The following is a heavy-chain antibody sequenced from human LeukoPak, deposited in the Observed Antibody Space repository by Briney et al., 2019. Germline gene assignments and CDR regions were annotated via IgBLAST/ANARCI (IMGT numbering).Heavy chain of an antibody. CDR1: GYTVSDKP. D-gene: IGHD1/OR15-1a*01. V-gene: IGHV3-66*01. CDR3: AASPDSNRGPYDY. Sequence: GGSLRFSCAASGYTVSDKPMTWVRQAAGKGLEWVSVIYSDGSTHYSESVRGRFYISRDNSKNTLYLQMNSLGAEDTAVYYCAASPDSNRGPYDYWGQGTLVTVSS. CDR2: IYSDGST. J-gene: IGHJ4*02.